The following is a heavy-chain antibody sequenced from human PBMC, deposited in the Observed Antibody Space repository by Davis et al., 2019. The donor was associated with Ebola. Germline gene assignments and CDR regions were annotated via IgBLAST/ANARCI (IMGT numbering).Heavy chain of an antibody. CDR2: INHSGST. Sequence: GSLRLSCPVYGGSFSGYYWSWIRQPPGKGLEWIGEINHSGSTNYNPSLKSRVTISVDTSKNQFSLKLSSVTAADTAAYYCASGITIFGVVSNYYYYGMDVWGQGTTVTVSS. D-gene: IGHD3-3*01. V-gene: IGHV4-34*01. J-gene: IGHJ6*02. CDR1: GGSFSGYY. CDR3: ASGITIFGVVSNYYYYGMDV.